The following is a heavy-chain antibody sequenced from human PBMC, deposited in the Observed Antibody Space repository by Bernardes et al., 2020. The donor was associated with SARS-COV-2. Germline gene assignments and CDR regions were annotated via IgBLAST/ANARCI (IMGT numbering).Heavy chain of an antibody. Sequence: SLRLSCAASGFTFSRYWMHWVRQAPVQGLVWVSRIKSDWSSTNYADSVKGRFTISRDNAKNTLYLQMNSLRAEDTAVYYCARVTYDSWSGTMGYWGQGTLVTVSS. CDR3: ARVTYDSWSGTMGY. CDR1: GFTFSRYW. D-gene: IGHD3-3*01. CDR2: IKSDWSST. J-gene: IGHJ4*02. V-gene: IGHV3-74*01.